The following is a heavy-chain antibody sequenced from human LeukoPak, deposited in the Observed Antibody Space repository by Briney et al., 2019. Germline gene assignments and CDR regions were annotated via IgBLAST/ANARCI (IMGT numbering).Heavy chain of an antibody. CDR2: ISGSGGST. J-gene: IGHJ4*02. CDR1: GLTFSSYA. D-gene: IGHD6-19*01. V-gene: IGHV3-23*01. CDR3: AKGSLQWLVLLYY. Sequence: GGSLRLSCAASGLTFSSYAMSWVRQAPGKGLEWVSAISGSGGSTYYADSVKGRFTISRDNSKNTLYLQMNSLRAEDTAVYYRAKGSLQWLVLLYYWGQGTLVTVSS.